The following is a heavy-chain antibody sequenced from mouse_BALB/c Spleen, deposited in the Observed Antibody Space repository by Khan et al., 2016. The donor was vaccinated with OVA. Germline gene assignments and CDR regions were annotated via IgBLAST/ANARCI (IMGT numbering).Heavy chain of an antibody. CDR3: TRDGNNMDY. J-gene: IGHJ4*01. D-gene: IGHD2-1*01. CDR1: GYSITSGYA. V-gene: IGHV3-1*02. CDR2: IYFSGSI. Sequence: EVQLQESGPDLVKPSQSLSLTCTVTGYSITSGYAWHWIRQFPGNKLEWMAYIYFSGSINYNPSLKSRISVTRDTSKNQFFLQLNSVTSEDTATYYCTRDGNNMDYWGQGTSGTVSS.